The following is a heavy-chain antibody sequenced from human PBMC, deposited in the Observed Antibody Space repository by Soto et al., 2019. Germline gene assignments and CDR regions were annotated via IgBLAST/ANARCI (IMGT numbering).Heavy chain of an antibody. CDR3: AREGGIVGATAADY. V-gene: IGHV4-31*03. CDR2: IYYSGST. CDR1: GGSISSGGYY. Sequence: QVQLQESGPGLVKPSQTLSLTCTVSGGSISSGGYYWSWIRQHPGKGLEWIGYIYYSGSTYYNPSLKSRVTLSVDTSKNQFSLKRSSVTAADTAVYYCAREGGIVGATAADYWGQGTLVTVSS. J-gene: IGHJ4*02. D-gene: IGHD1-26*01.